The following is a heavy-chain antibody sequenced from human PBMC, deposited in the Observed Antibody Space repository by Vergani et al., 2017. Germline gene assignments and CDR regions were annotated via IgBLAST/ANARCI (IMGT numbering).Heavy chain of an antibody. V-gene: IGHV3-33*01. Sequence: VQLLESGGGLVQPGGSLRLSCAASGFTFSSYGMHWVRQAPGKGLEWVAVIWYDGSNKYYADSVKGRFTISRDNSKNTLYLQMNSLRAEDTAVYYCARDGGVGYFDYWGQGTLVTVSS. CDR1: GFTFSSYG. J-gene: IGHJ4*02. D-gene: IGHD3-3*01. CDR3: ARDGGVGYFDY. CDR2: IWYDGSNK.